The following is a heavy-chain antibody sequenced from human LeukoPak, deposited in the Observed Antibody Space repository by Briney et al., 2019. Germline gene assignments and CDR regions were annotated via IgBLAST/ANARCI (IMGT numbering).Heavy chain of an antibody. Sequence: SETLSLTCTVSGVSISGISWSWIRQPPGKALEWIGYLSDSGTTSYNPSLKSRVSISGDTSRHQFSLNLTSVTAADTAVYYCARHACCGTYPFNAWGQGALVTAPS. CDR2: LSDSGTT. CDR1: GVSISGIS. J-gene: IGHJ5*02. D-gene: IGHD2-21*01. V-gene: IGHV4-59*08. CDR3: ARHACCGTYPFNA.